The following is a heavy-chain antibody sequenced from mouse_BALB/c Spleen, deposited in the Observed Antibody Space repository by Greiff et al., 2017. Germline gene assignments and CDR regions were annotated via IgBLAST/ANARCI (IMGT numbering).Heavy chain of an antibody. Sequence: QVQLQQPGAELVKPGASVKLSCKASGYTFTSYWMHWVKQRPGQGLEWIGEINPSNGRTNYNEKFKSKATLTVDKSSSTAYMQLSSLTSEDSAVYYCARDSYDWYFDVWGAGTTVTVSS. CDR1: GYTFTSYW. J-gene: IGHJ1*01. D-gene: IGHD2-12*01. CDR2: INPSNGRT. V-gene: IGHV1S81*02. CDR3: ARDSYDWYFDV.